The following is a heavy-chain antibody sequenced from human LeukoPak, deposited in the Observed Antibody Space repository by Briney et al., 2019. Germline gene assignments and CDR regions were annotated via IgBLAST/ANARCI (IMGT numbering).Heavy chain of an antibody. Sequence: SETLSLTCTVSGGSISSYYWSWIRQPPGKGLEWIGYIYYSGSTNYNPSLKSRVTISVDTSKNQFSLKLSSVTAADTAVYYCARSPIRDYDFWSGYSSYSTQAAFAIWGQGTMVTVSS. CDR3: ARSPIRDYDFWSGYSSYSTQAAFAI. CDR1: GGSISSYY. D-gene: IGHD3-3*01. J-gene: IGHJ3*02. V-gene: IGHV4-59*01. CDR2: IYYSGST.